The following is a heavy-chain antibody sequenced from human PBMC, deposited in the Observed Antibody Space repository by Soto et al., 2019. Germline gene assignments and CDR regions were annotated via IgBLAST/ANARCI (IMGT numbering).Heavy chain of an antibody. D-gene: IGHD3-22*01. CDR3: ARARDSSGFYFDY. V-gene: IGHV4-59*01. J-gene: IGHJ4*02. CDR2: IYSSGSA. Sequence: PSEAVSLTCTVSGMSISGYYWTWIRQPPGKGLEWIGYIYSSGSANYNSSLKSRVTISLDKSKNHFSLKLSSVIAADTAVYSCARARDSSGFYFDYWGQGSLVTVSS. CDR1: GMSISGYY.